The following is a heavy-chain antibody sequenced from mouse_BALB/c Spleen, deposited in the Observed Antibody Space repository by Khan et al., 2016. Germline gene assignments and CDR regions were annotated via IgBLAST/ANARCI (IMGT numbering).Heavy chain of an antibody. V-gene: IGHV1S81*02. D-gene: IGHD4-1*02. CDR2: INPSNGRT. CDR1: GYTFTSYW. CDR3: ARGGPNWDYFDY. J-gene: IGHJ2*01. Sequence: QVQLQQSGAELVKPGASVKLSCKASGYTFTSYWMHWVKQRPGQGLEWIGEINPSNGRTNYNEKFKNKATLTADKSSSTAYMQLSSLTSEDSAVYYCARGGPNWDYFDYWGQGTTLTVSS.